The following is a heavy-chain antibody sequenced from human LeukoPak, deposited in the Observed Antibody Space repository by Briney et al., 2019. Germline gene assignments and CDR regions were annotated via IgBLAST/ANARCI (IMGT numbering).Heavy chain of an antibody. J-gene: IGHJ6*03. CDR3: ARDSPYDFWSGYSSGDYYYMDV. CDR2: IYTSGST. CDR1: GGSISSGSYY. Sequence: SETLSLTCTVSGGSISSGSYYWSWIRQPAGKGLEWIGRIYTSGSTNYNPSLKSRVTISVDTSKNQFSLKLSSVTAADTAVYYCARDSPYDFWSGYSSGDYYYMDVWGKGTTVTVSS. V-gene: IGHV4-61*02. D-gene: IGHD3-3*01.